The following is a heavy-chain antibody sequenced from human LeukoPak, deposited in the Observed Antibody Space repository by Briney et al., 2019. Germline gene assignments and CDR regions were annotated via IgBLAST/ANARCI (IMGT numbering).Heavy chain of an antibody. V-gene: IGHV4-59*08. J-gene: IGHJ3*02. D-gene: IGHD4-17*01. CDR2: IYNSGTT. Sequence: SETLSLTCTVSGGSISSVYWSWIRQAPGKGLEWIGYIYNSGTTIYNPSLQSRATISVDTSQNQISLRLSSVTAADTAVYYCTRPYSGDYAFYIWGQGTMVTVSS. CDR3: TRPYSGDYAFYI. CDR1: GGSISSVY.